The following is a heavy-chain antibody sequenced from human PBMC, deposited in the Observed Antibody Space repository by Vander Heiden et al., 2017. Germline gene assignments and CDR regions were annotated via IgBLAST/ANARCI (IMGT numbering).Heavy chain of an antibody. CDR2: IWYDGRIK. CDR1: AFTFSSSG. D-gene: IGHD4-17*01. CDR3: ARDLSTVTFDYYYYYGMDV. V-gene: IGHV3-33*01. Sequence: QVQLVGSGGGVVQPGRSLRLSCAASAFTFSSSGMHWVRQAPGKGLEWVAVIWYDGRIKSYVDSVKGRFTISRDNSKNTLYLQMNSLRAEDTAVYYCARDLSTVTFDYYYYYGMDVWGQGTTVTVSS. J-gene: IGHJ6*02.